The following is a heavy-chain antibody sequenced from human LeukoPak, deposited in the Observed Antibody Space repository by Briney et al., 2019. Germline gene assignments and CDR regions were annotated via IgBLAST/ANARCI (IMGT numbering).Heavy chain of an antibody. J-gene: IGHJ4*02. CDR1: AFTLSIAW. CDR2: IKSKAEGGAT. CDR3: TTDSLGLYYYDSSGYCFDY. V-gene: IGHV3-15*01. D-gene: IGHD3-22*01. Sequence: GRSLRLLCAPSAFTLSIAWVRCVPHSPGRGVECVGCIKSKAEGGATDYDALVKGRFTISRDDSKNTLFLQMHSLKPEDTAVYYCTTDSLGLYYYDSSGYCFDYWGEGTLVTVSS.